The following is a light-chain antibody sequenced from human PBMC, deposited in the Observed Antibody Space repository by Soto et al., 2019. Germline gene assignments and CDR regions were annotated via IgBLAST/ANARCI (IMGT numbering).Light chain of an antibody. CDR2: NTD. J-gene: IGLJ3*02. CDR1: DPNIGKNT. CDR3: AAWDDSLNGVA. Sequence: QSVLTQPPSVSGTPGQRVFISCSGSDPNIGKNTVNWYQQFPGTAPKLLIYNTDQRPSGVPDRFSGSKSVTSASLAISGLQSGDDCDYYCAAWDDSLNGVAFGGGTKLTVL. V-gene: IGLV1-44*01.